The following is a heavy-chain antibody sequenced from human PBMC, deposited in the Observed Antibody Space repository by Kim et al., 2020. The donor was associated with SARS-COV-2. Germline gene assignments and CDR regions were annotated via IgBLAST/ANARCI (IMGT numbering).Heavy chain of an antibody. J-gene: IGHJ6*02. D-gene: IGHD3-10*01. V-gene: IGHV4-39*01. Sequence: KSRVTISVDTSKNQFSLKLSSVTAADTAVYYCARLQGSGSYYYYYYGMDVWGQGTTVTVSS. CDR3: ARLQGSGSYYYYYYGMDV.